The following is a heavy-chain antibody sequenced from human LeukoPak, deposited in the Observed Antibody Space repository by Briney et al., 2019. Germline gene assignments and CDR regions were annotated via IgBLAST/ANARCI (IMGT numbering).Heavy chain of an antibody. V-gene: IGHV1-8*01. D-gene: IGHD2-2*01. J-gene: IGHJ4*02. CDR3: ARGLGYCSSTSCRKPFDY. CDR2: LNPNSGNT. Sequence: GASVKVSCKASGYTFTSYDINWVRQATGQGLEWMGWLNPNSGNTGYAQKLQGRVTMTRNTSISTAYMELSSLRSEDTAVYYCARGLGYCSSTSCRKPFDYWGQGTLVTVSS. CDR1: GYTFTSYD.